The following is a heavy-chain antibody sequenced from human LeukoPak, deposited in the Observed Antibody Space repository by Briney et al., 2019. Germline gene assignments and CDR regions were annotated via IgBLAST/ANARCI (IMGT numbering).Heavy chain of an antibody. CDR3: ARHVSSVGVAVVITMIDP. Sequence: KASETLSLTCSVSGASLSSRTSYWGWIRQPPGKGLEWIGTIYSSGNTYYNPSLKSRVTISGDTSKNQLSLRVNSVTAADTAVYYCARHVSSVGVAVVITMIDPWGQGILVTVSS. D-gene: IGHD3-22*01. J-gene: IGHJ5*02. CDR1: GASLSSRTSY. V-gene: IGHV4-39*01. CDR2: IYSSGNT.